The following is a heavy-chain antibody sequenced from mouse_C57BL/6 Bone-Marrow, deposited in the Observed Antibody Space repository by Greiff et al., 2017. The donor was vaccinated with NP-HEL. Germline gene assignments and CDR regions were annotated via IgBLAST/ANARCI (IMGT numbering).Heavy chain of an antibody. CDR3: AAFYYGSSYGYFDV. CDR2: IWRGGST. CDR1: GFSLTSYG. D-gene: IGHD1-1*01. V-gene: IGHV2-5*01. J-gene: IGHJ1*03. Sequence: VQVVESGPGLVQPSQSLSITCTVSGFSLTSYGVHWVRQSPGKGLEWLGVIWRGGSTDYNAAFMSRLSITKDNSKSQVFFKMNSLQADDTAIYYCAAFYYGSSYGYFDVWGTGTTVTVSS.